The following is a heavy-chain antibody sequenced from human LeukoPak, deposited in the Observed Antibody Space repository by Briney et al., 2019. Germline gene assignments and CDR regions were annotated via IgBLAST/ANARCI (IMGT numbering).Heavy chain of an antibody. Sequence: ASVKVSCKASGYTFTSYGISWVRQAPGQGLEWMGWISAYSGNTNYAQKLQGRVTMTTDTSTSTAYMELRSLRSDDTAVYYCARDPWATGPSDYWGQGTLVTVSS. CDR3: ARDPWATGPSDY. V-gene: IGHV1-18*01. CDR1: GYTFTSYG. D-gene: IGHD5-12*01. CDR2: ISAYSGNT. J-gene: IGHJ4*02.